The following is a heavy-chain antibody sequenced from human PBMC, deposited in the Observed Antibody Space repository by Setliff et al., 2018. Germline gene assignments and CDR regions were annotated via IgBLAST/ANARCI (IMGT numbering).Heavy chain of an antibody. J-gene: IGHJ6*02. CDR3: ARDLIDPDYGDYLSFYYYGMDV. CDR1: GYTFTSYG. D-gene: IGHD4-17*01. Sequence: GASVKVSCKASGYTFTSYGISWVRQAPGQGLEWMGWISAYNGNTNYAQKLQGRVTMTTDTSTSTAYMELSSLRSEDTAVYYCARDLIDPDYGDYLSFYYYGMDVWGQGTRSPSP. CDR2: ISAYNGNT. V-gene: IGHV1-18*01.